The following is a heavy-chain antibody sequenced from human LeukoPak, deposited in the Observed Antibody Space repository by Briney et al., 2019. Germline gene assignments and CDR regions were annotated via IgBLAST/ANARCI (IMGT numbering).Heavy chain of an antibody. CDR3: ARAPPEWLVLNY. J-gene: IGHJ4*02. CDR1: GYTFTGYY. D-gene: IGHD6-19*01. Sequence: ASVKVSCKASGYTFTGYYMHWVRQAPGQGLEWMGWINPNSGGTNYAQKFQGRVTMTRDMSTSTVYMELSSLRSEDTAVYYCARAPPEWLVLNYWGQGTLVTVSS. V-gene: IGHV1-2*02. CDR2: INPNSGGT.